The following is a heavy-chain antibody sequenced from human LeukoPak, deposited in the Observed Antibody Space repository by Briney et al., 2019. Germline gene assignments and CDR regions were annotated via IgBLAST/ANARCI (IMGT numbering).Heavy chain of an antibody. CDR1: GFTFSNYW. CDR2: IKEDGSEK. J-gene: IGHJ4*01. V-gene: IGHV3-7*01. Sequence: QTGGSLRLSCAASGFTFSNYWMSWVRQAPGKGLECVANIKEDGSEKYYVDSVKGRFTISRDNAKNSLYLQMNSLRAEDTAVYYCARQGDDYWGHGTLVTVSS. CDR3: ARQGDDY. D-gene: IGHD3-16*01.